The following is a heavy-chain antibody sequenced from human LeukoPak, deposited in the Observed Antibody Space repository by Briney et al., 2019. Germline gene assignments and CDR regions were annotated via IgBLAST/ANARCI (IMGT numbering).Heavy chain of an antibody. V-gene: IGHV3-23*01. J-gene: IGHJ3*02. CDR2: ISSSGGST. Sequence: RGSLRLSCAASGFTFSTYAMSWVRQAPGRGLEWVSAISSSGGSTYYADSVKGRFTISRDNSKNTLYLQLNSLRAEDTALYYCAKDTALVAYDIWGQGTMVTVSS. CDR1: GFTFSTYA. D-gene: IGHD4-17*01. CDR3: AKDTALVAYDI.